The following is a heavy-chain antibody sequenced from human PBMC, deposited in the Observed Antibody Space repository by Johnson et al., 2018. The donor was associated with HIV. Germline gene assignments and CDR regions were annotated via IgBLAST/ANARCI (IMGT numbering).Heavy chain of an antibody. Sequence: VQLVESGGGLVQPGGSLRLSCAASAFTFSRFDMHWVRQAAGKRLEWVSVIGSAGDTYNPGSVKGRFTISRENAKNSLYLQMNSLRAGDTAVYYCAREREDYGLDIWGQGTMVTVSS. CDR1: AFTFSRFD. J-gene: IGHJ3*02. CDR2: IGSAGDT. CDR3: AREREDYGLDI. V-gene: IGHV3-13*01. D-gene: IGHD4/OR15-4a*01.